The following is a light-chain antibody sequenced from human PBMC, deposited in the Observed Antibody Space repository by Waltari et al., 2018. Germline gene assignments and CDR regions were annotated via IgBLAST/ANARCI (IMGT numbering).Light chain of an antibody. CDR3: HHYGTSPWT. CDR1: ESVGSNF. V-gene: IGKV3-20*01. Sequence: EIVLTQSPGTMSLSPGDRATLSCRDSESVGSNFLAWLQLQTGKAPRLLMSGASTRATGVTDRFSGSGAGTDFTLTITRLEPEDFAVYYCHHYGTSPWTFGRGTKLEI. CDR2: GAS. J-gene: IGKJ2*01.